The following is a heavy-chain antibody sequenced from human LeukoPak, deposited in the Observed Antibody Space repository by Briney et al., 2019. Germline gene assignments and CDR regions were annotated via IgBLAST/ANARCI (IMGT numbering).Heavy chain of an antibody. Sequence: ASVKVSCKASGYTFTSYGISWVRQAPGQGLEWMGWISGYNGNTNYAQKVQGRVTMTTDTSTSTAYMELRSLRSDDTAVYYCARVQYSGYHSAWAQNNCFDPWGQGTLVTVSS. J-gene: IGHJ5*02. CDR1: GYTFTSYG. V-gene: IGHV1-18*01. CDR3: ARVQYSGYHSAWAQNNCFDP. D-gene: IGHD5-12*01. CDR2: ISGYNGNT.